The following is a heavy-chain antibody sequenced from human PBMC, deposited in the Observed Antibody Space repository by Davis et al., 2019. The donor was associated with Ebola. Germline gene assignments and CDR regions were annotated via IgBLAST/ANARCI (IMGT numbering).Heavy chain of an antibody. Sequence: AASVKVSCKASGYTFTSYAMHWVRQAPGQRLEWMGWINAGNCNTKYSQKFQGRVTITRDTSASTAYMELSSLRSEDTAVYYCARDPSYCSGDSCYTNNWFDPWGQGTLVTVSS. V-gene: IGHV1-3*01. J-gene: IGHJ5*02. CDR3: ARDPSYCSGDSCYTNNWFDP. CDR2: INAGNCNT. CDR1: GYTFTSYA. D-gene: IGHD2-15*01.